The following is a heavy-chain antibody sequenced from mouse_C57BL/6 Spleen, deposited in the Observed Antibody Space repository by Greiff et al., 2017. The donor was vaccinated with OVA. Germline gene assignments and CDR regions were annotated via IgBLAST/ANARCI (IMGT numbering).Heavy chain of an antibody. J-gene: IGHJ4*01. CDR2: ISSGSSTI. V-gene: IGHV5-17*01. D-gene: IGHD2-2*01. Sequence: EVQLVESGGGLVKPGGSLKLSCAASGFTFSDYGMHWVRQAPEKGLEWVAYISSGSSTIYYADTVKGRFTIPRDNAKNTLFLQMTSLRSEDTAMYYCARGLWLEGDYAMDCWGQGTSVTVSS. CDR1: GFTFSDYG. CDR3: ARGLWLEGDYAMDC.